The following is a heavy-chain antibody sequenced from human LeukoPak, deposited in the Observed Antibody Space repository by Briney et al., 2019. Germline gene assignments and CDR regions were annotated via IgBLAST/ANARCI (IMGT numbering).Heavy chain of an antibody. CDR1: GYTFTDYY. D-gene: IGHD2-15*01. Sequence: VASVKVSCKASGYTFTDYYIHWVRQAPGQGLEWMGWMYPSSGDTQYAPRFQGRVTMTRDASISTAYMELSRLTSDDTAVYYCVSVTYRSGSPWDHWGQGTLDTVSS. J-gene: IGHJ4*02. CDR2: MYPSSGDT. V-gene: IGHV1-2*02. CDR3: VSVTYRSGSPWDH.